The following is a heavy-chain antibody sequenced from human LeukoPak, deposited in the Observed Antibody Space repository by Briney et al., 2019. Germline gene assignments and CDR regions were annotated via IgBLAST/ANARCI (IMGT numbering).Heavy chain of an antibody. V-gene: IGHV1-2*02. CDR1: GYTFTGYY. CDR3: ARDPNYDYVWGSYRDDY. D-gene: IGHD3-16*02. Sequence: ASVKVPCKASGYTFTGYYMHWVRQAPGQGLEWMGWINPNSGGTNYAQKFQGRVTMTRDTSISTAYMELSRLRSDDTAVYYCARDPNYDYVWGSYRDDYWGQGTLVTVSS. CDR2: INPNSGGT. J-gene: IGHJ4*02.